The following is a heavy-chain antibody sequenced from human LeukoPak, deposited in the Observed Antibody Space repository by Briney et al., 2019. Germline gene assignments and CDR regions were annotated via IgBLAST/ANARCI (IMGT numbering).Heavy chain of an antibody. Sequence: ASVKVSCKASGYTFTSYGISWVRQAPGQGLEWMGWISAYNGNTNYAQKLQGRVTMTTDTSTSTAYMELRSLRSDDTAVYYCARVPTLAGATEFDYWGQGTLVTVSS. J-gene: IGHJ4*02. D-gene: IGHD1-26*01. CDR3: ARVPTLAGATEFDY. V-gene: IGHV1-18*01. CDR2: ISAYNGNT. CDR1: GYTFTSYG.